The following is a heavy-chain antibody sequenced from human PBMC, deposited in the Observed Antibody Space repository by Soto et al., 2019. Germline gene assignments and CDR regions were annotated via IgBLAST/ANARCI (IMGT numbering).Heavy chain of an antibody. D-gene: IGHD5-18*01. CDR3: ARHEAAMVVFDY. V-gene: IGHV5-51*01. CDR2: IYPGDSDT. J-gene: IGHJ4*02. Sequence: PGKGLEWMGIIYPGDSDTRYSPSFQGQVTISADKSISTAYLQWSSLKASDTAMYYCARHEAAMVVFDYWGQGTLVTVSS.